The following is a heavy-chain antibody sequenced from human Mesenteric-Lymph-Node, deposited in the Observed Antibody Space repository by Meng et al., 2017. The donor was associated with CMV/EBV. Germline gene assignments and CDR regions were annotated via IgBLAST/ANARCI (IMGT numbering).Heavy chain of an antibody. CDR3: ARGRAARLKKEALIDY. CDR2: INHSGST. V-gene: IGHV4-34*01. D-gene: IGHD6-6*01. J-gene: IGHJ4*02. Sequence: SETLSLTCAVYGGSFSGYYWSWIRQPPGKGLEWIGEINHSGSTNYNPSLKSRVTISVDTSKNQFPLKLSSVTAADTAVYYCARGRAARLKKEALIDYWGQGTLVTVSS. CDR1: GGSFSGYY.